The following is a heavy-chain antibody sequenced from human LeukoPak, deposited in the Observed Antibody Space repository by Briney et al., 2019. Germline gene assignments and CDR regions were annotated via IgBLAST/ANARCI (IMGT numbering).Heavy chain of an antibody. Sequence: SVKVSCKASGGTFSSYAISWVRRAPGQGLEWMGGIIPIFGAANYAQKFQGRVTITTDESTSTAYMELSSLRSEDTAVYYCAREAQLDSYYFDYWGQGTLVTVSS. V-gene: IGHV1-69*05. D-gene: IGHD6-13*01. CDR1: GGTFSSYA. J-gene: IGHJ4*02. CDR3: AREAQLDSYYFDY. CDR2: IIPIFGAA.